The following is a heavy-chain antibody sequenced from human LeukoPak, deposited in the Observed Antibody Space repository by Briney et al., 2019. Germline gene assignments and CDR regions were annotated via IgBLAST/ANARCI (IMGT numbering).Heavy chain of an antibody. V-gene: IGHV3-23*01. CDR2: ISGSGGSI. CDR1: GFTCSDYA. J-gene: IGHJ4*02. CDR3: AKGGDGYNYYFDY. Sequence: GGSLRLSCTASGFTCSDYAMSWARQAPGKGLAWVSGISGSGGSIRYADSVKGRFIISRDNSKNTLYLQMNSLRAEDTAVYYCAKGGDGYNYYFDYWGQETLVTVSS. D-gene: IGHD5-24*01.